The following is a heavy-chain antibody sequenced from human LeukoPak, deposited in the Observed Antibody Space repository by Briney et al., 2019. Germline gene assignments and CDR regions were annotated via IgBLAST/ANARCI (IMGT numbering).Heavy chain of an antibody. D-gene: IGHD3-22*01. CDR1: GYTFTNYG. CDR3: ARGRYYYDSSGYYYDDY. Sequence: ASVKVSCKPSGYTFTNYGFSWVRQAPGQGLEWMGWISSYNGNTNYAQKLQGRVTMTTDTSTSTAYMELRSLRSDDTAVYYCARGRYYYDSSGYYYDDYWGQGTLVTVSS. V-gene: IGHV1-18*01. J-gene: IGHJ4*02. CDR2: ISSYNGNT.